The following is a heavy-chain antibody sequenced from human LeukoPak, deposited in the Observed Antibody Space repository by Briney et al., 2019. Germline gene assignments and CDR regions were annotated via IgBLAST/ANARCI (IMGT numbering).Heavy chain of an antibody. V-gene: IGHV4-59*01. Sequence: SETLSLTCTVSGDSISNYYWSWIRQPPGKGLEWIGHIYYSGSPKYNPSLESRVTISIDTSKNQFSLKLSSVTAADTAVYYCAKSGYYHIGVYKWWFDPWVQGSLVGVCS. J-gene: IGHJ5*02. CDR3: AKSGYYHIGVYKWWFDP. CDR2: IYYSGSP. D-gene: IGHD3-22*01. CDR1: GDSISNYY.